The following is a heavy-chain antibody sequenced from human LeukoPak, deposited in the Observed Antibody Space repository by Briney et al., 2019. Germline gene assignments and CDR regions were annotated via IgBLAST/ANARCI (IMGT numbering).Heavy chain of an antibody. J-gene: IGHJ6*02. D-gene: IGHD4-17*01. CDR3: ARGRTVTTKYGMDV. Sequence: SETLSLTCTVSGDSISKYYWNWIRQPPGKGLEWIGNIYYSGNTNYSPSLSSRVTMSVDTSKSQFSLNLSSVTAADTAIYYCARGRTVTTKYGMDVWGQGTTVTVSS. CDR1: GDSISKYY. CDR2: IYYSGNT. V-gene: IGHV4-59*01.